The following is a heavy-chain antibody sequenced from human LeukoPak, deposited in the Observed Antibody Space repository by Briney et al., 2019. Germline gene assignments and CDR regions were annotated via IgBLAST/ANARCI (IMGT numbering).Heavy chain of an antibody. D-gene: IGHD3-22*01. CDR2: MYYSGRT. Sequence: PETLSPTCTLSGGSITSYYWSWIRHPPGKGLEWIGYMYYSGRTNNNPSLKSRVTISVDTSQNQFSLKLSSVTPADTPVYTSARTLSDSYYYYGLDVWGQGTTVTVSS. J-gene: IGHJ6*02. CDR3: ARTLSDSYYYYGLDV. CDR1: GGSITSYY. V-gene: IGHV4-59*01.